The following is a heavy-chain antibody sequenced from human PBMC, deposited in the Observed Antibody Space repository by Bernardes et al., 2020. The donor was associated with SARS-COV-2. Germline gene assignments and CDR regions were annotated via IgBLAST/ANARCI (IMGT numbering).Heavy chain of an antibody. CDR2: ISAYNGNT. D-gene: IGHD3-16*01. V-gene: IGHV1-18*01. Sequence: SVKVSCKASGYTFTSYGISWVRQAPGQGLEWMGWISAYNGNTNYAQKLQGRVTMTTDTSTSTAYMELRSLRSDDTAVYYCARDRWLNYYYYYYMDVWGKGTTVTVSS. J-gene: IGHJ6*03. CDR3: ARDRWLNYYYYYYMDV. CDR1: GYTFTSYG.